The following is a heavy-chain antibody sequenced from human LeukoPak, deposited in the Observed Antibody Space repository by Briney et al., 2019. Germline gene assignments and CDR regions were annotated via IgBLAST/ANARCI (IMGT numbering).Heavy chain of an antibody. CDR2: ISGSGGST. V-gene: IGHV3-23*01. J-gene: IGHJ4*02. CDR1: GFTFSSYA. Sequence: PGGSLRLSCAASGFTFSSYAMSWVRQAPGKGLEWVSAISGSGGSTYYADSVKGRFTISRDNSKNTLYLQMNSLRAEDTAVYYCAKDGFGRTGGRYYFDYWGQGTLVTVSS. CDR3: AKDGFGRTGGRYYFDY. D-gene: IGHD1-1*01.